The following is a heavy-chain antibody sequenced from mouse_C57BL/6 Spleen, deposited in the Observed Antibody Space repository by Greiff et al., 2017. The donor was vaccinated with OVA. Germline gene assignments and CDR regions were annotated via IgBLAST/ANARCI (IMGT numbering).Heavy chain of an antibody. D-gene: IGHD2-3*01. CDR3: ARSGGYDGYYFYAMDY. CDR1: GYTFTSYW. Sequence: SCKASGYTFTSYWMHWVKQRPGRGLEWIGRIDPNSGGTKYNEKFKSKATLTVDKPSSTAYMQLSSLTSEDSAVYYCARSGGYDGYYFYAMDYWGQGTSVTVSS. J-gene: IGHJ4*01. V-gene: IGHV1-72*01. CDR2: IDPNSGGT.